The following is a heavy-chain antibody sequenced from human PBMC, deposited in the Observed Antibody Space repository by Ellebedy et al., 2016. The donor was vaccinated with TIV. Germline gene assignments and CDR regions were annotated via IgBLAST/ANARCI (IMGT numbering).Heavy chain of an antibody. V-gene: IGHV3-30*04. CDR3: AREWYSSTWLLDY. J-gene: IGHJ4*02. CDR2: IGYDGSYK. CDR1: GFTFSNYA. Sequence: GESLKISCAASGFTFSNYAMHWVRQAPGKGLEWVAVIGYDGSYKYYADSVKGRFTISRDNSKNTVYLQMNSLRDEDTAVYYCAREWYSSTWLLDYWGQGTLATVSS. D-gene: IGHD2-2*01.